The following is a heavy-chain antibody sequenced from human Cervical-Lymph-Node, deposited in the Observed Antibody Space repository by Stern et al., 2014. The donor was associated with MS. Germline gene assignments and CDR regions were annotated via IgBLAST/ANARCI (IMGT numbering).Heavy chain of an antibody. CDR1: GFTFSDYG. J-gene: IGHJ5*02. CDR2: IWDDGSHQ. V-gene: IGHV3-33*01. Sequence: VQLVESGGGVVQPGRSLRLSCAASGFTFSDYGMHWVRQAPGKGLEWVAVIWDDGSHQYYADSVKGRFTISRDNSKNTLYLQMNSLRAEDTAVYYCARGDYDTRAVESWFDPWGQGTLVTVSS. D-gene: IGHD3-22*01. CDR3: ARGDYDTRAVESWFDP.